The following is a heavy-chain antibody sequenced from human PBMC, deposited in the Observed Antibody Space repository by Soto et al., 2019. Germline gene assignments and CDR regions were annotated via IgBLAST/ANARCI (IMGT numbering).Heavy chain of an antibody. V-gene: IGHV4-61*01. CDR2: IYYSGST. CDR1: GGSVSSGSYY. J-gene: IGHJ6*02. Sequence: SETLSLTCTVSGGSVSSGSYYWSWIRQPPGKGLEWIGYIYYSGSTNYNPSLKSRVTISVDTSKNQFSLKLSSVTAADTAVYYCASTSPYGSGSYYTGAYYYYGMDVWGQGTTVTVSS. D-gene: IGHD3-10*01. CDR3: ASTSPYGSGSYYTGAYYYYGMDV.